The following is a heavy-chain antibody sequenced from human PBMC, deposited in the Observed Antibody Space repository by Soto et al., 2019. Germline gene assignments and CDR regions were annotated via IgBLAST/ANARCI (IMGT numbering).Heavy chain of an antibody. CDR2: IFHLGTT. CDR1: GGSITSGGYY. Sequence: QVQLQESGPGLVKPSQTLSLTCTVSGGSITSGGYYWSWIRQHPGKGLEWFGYIFHLGTTYYNPSLKSRVTISVDTSKNQFSLKLSSVTAADTAVYYCARFGSNSGFGYWGQGTLVTVSS. V-gene: IGHV4-31*03. J-gene: IGHJ4*02. D-gene: IGHD3-10*01. CDR3: ARFGSNSGFGY.